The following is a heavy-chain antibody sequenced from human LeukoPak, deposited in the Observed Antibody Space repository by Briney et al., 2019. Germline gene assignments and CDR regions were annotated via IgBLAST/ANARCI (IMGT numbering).Heavy chain of an antibody. D-gene: IGHD1-1*01. J-gene: IGHJ6*03. CDR2: IYYSGST. Sequence: SETLSLTCTVSGGSISSSSYYWGWIRQPPGKGLEWIGSIYYSGSTYYNPSLKSRVTISVDTSKNQFSLKLSSVTAADTAVYYCARHSTGRLYHYYMDVWGKGTTVTVSS. CDR3: ARHSTGRLYHYYMDV. CDR1: GGSISSSSYY. V-gene: IGHV4-39*01.